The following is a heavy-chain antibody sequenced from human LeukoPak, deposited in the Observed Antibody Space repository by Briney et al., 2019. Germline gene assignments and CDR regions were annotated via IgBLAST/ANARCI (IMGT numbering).Heavy chain of an antibody. Sequence: GGSLRLSCAASGLTFTNYAMTWVRQAPGKGLEWVSTISASGDTTYYADSVKGRFTISRDNSKTTLYLHMNSLRADDTAIYYCGKDRPYDYDYSTASFDYWGQGTLVTVSS. V-gene: IGHV3-23*01. CDR2: ISASGDTT. J-gene: IGHJ4*02. D-gene: IGHD5-12*01. CDR1: GLTFTNYA. CDR3: GKDRPYDYDYSTASFDY.